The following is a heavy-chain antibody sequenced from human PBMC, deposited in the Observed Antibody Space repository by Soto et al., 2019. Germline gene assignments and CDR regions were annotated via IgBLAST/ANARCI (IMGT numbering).Heavy chain of an antibody. CDR2: IIPRSATS. CDR1: GDTFSTYT. V-gene: IGHV1-69*12. Sequence: QVQLVQSGAEVKKPGSSVKVSCKASGDTFSTYTITWMRQAPGQGLEWMGGIIPRSATSNYAQKFQGRVTITAGESTNTAYMELSSLRSEVAAVYYCAREGLVLVPATVNSDYYYSAMDVWGQGTTVTVSS. CDR3: AREGLVLVPATVNSDYYYSAMDV. D-gene: IGHD2-2*01. J-gene: IGHJ6*02.